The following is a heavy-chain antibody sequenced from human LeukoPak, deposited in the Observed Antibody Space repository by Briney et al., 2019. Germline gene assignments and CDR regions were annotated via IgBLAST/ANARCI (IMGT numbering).Heavy chain of an antibody. CDR1: GGSISSYY. Sequence: SETLSLTCTVSGGSISSYYWSWIRQPPGKGLEWIGYNYYSGSTNYNPSLKSRVTISVDTSKNQFSLKLSSVTAADTAVYYCARDNGFGELFAEPHAFDIWGQGTMVTVSS. CDR2: NYYSGST. CDR3: ARDNGFGELFAEPHAFDI. J-gene: IGHJ3*02. V-gene: IGHV4-59*01. D-gene: IGHD3-10*01.